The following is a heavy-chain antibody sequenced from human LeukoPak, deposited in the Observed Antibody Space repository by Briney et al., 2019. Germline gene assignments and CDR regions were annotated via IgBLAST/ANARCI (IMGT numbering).Heavy chain of an antibody. D-gene: IGHD5-24*01. V-gene: IGHV3-30*02. CDR2: IRYGGSNK. J-gene: IGHJ4*02. Sequence: HPGGSLRLSCAASGFTFSSYGMHWVRQAPGKGLEWVAFIRYGGSNKYYADSVKGRFTISRDNSKNTLYLQMNSLRAEDTAVYYCAKDPEHSRDGYNSNYWGQGTLVTVSS. CDR1: GFTFSSYG. CDR3: AKDPEHSRDGYNSNY.